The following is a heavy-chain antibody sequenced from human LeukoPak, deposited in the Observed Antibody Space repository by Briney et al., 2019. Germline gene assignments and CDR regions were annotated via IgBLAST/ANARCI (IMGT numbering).Heavy chain of an antibody. CDR2: ISSGDTYI. V-gene: IGHV3-21*01. J-gene: IGHJ3*02. CDR1: GFTFSTHL. D-gene: IGHD5-24*01. Sequence: PGGSLRLSCAASGFTFSTHLMNWVRQAPGKGLEWVSSISSGDTYIYYADSVKGRFTVSRDNAKNSLYLQMNSLRAEDTAVYYCARDAANDGYKPPDAFDIWGQGTMVTVSS. CDR3: ARDAANDGYKPPDAFDI.